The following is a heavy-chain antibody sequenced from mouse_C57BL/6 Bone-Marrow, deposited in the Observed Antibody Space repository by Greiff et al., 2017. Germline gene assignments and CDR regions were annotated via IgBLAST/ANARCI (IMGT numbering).Heavy chain of an antibody. J-gene: IGHJ2*01. CDR2: ISDGGSYT. V-gene: IGHV5-4*01. CDR3: ARDSAGYFDY. CDR1: GFTFSSYA. Sequence: EVKVVESGGGLVKPGGSLKLSCAASGFTFSSYAMSWVRQTPEKRLEWVATISDGGSYTYYPDNVKGRFTISRDNAKNNLYLQMSHLKSEDTAMYYCARDSAGYFDYWGQGTTLTVSS.